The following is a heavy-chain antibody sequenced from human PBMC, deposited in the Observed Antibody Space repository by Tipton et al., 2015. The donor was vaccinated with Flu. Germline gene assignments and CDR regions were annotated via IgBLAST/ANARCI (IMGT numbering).Heavy chain of an antibody. J-gene: IGHJ4*02. CDR1: GGSISSYY. D-gene: IGHD3-22*01. V-gene: IGHV4-59*08. Sequence: TLSLTCTVSGGSISSYYWSWIRQPPGKGLEWIGYIYYSGSTNYNPSRKSRVTISVDTSKNQFSLKLSSVTAADTAVYYCARHLYYYDSSGYFYRYFDYWGQGTLVTVSS. CDR2: IYYSGST. CDR3: ARHLYYYDSSGYFYRYFDY.